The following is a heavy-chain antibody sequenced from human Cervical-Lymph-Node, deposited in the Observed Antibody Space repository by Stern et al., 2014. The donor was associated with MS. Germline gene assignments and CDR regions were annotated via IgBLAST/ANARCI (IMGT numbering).Heavy chain of an antibody. J-gene: IGHJ4*02. CDR2: VYHSGRT. CDR3: ARDPDTSGWYGKFDH. V-gene: IGHV4-4*02. CDR1: GDSITNNHW. D-gene: IGHD6-13*01. Sequence: QLQLQESGPGLVKPSGTLSLTCVVSGDSITNNHWWSWVRQSPGKGLEWIGEVYHSGRTNYNPSLKSRAVISMDKSKNQFSLKIMPVSAADTAVYYCARDPDTSGWYGKFDHWGQGTLVTVSS.